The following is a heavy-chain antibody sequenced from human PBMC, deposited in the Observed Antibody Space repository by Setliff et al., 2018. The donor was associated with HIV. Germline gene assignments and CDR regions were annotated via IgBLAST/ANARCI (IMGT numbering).Heavy chain of an antibody. J-gene: IGHJ4*02. CDR2: IMPKSGGT. CDR3: ARIYYYASSGYYYGGSGHFDY. CDR1: GYTLTDYY. V-gene: IGHV1-2*02. Sequence: ASVKVSCKASGYTLTDYYMHWVRQVPGRGLEWMGWIMPKSGGTDYAQKFRGRITITRDTSANTAYMELSSLRSDDTAVYYCARIYYYASSGYYYGGSGHFDYWGQGTLVTVSS. D-gene: IGHD3-22*01.